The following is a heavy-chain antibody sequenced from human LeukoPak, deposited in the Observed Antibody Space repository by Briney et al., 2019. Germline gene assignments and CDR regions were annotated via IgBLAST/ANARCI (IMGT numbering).Heavy chain of an antibody. D-gene: IGHD4-17*01. CDR2: ISGSGGST. Sequence: PGGSLRLSCAASGFTFSSYAMSWVRQAPGKGLEWVSAISGSGGSTYYADSVKGRFTISRDNSKNTLYLQMNSLRAEDTAVYYCAKEGGSYGDPAGAFDIWGQGTMVTVSS. V-gene: IGHV3-23*01. J-gene: IGHJ3*02. CDR1: GFTFSSYA. CDR3: AKEGGSYGDPAGAFDI.